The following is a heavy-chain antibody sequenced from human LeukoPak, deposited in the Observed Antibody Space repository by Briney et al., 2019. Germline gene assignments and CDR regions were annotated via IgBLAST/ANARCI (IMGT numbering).Heavy chain of an antibody. V-gene: IGHV4-34*01. J-gene: IGHJ4*02. CDR1: GGSFSGYY. CDR3: ARQQWLAPADY. Sequence: SETLSLTCAVYGGSFSGYYWSWIRQPPGKGLEWIGEINHSGSTNYNPSLKSRVTISVDTSKNQFSLKLSFVTAADTAVYYCARQQWLAPADYWGQGTLVTVSS. D-gene: IGHD6-19*01. CDR2: INHSGST.